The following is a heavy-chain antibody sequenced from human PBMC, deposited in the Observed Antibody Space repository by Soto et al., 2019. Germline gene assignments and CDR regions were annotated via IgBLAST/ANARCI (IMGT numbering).Heavy chain of an antibody. CDR3: ASRYCSGGSCYYPYDAFDI. V-gene: IGHV4-39*01. CDR1: GGSISSSSYY. CDR2: IYYSGST. J-gene: IGHJ3*02. Sequence: QLQLQESGPGLVKPSETLSLTCTVSGGSISSSSYYWGWIRQPPGKGLEWIGSIYYSGSTYYNPSLERRVTISVDTSKNQSSLKLSSVTAADTAVYYCASRYCSGGSCYYPYDAFDIWGQGTMVTVSS. D-gene: IGHD2-15*01.